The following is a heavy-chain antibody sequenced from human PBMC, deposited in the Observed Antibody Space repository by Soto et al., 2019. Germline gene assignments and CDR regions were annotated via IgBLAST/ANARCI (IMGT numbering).Heavy chain of an antibody. Sequence: SVKVSCKASGGTFSSYAISWVREAPGQGLEWMGGIIPIFGTANYAQKFQGRVTITADESTSTAYMELSSLRSEDTAVYYCATSNYVYYYYYGMDVWGQGTTVTVSS. D-gene: IGHD4-4*01. V-gene: IGHV1-69*13. J-gene: IGHJ6*02. CDR1: GGTFSSYA. CDR3: ATSNYVYYYYYGMDV. CDR2: IIPIFGTA.